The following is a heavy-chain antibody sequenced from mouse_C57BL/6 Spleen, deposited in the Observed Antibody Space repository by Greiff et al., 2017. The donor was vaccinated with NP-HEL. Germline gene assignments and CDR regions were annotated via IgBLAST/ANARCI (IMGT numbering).Heavy chain of an antibody. CDR1: GYAFSSYW. CDR2: IYPGDGDT. D-gene: IGHD2-3*01. V-gene: IGHV1-80*01. Sequence: QVHVKQSGAELVKPGASVKISCKASGYAFSSYWMNWVKQRPGKGLEWIGQIYPGDGDTNYNGKFKGKATLTADKSSSTAYMQLSSLTSEDSAVYFCARSGPDGYYWFAYWGQGTLVTVSA. CDR3: ARSGPDGYYWFAY. J-gene: IGHJ3*01.